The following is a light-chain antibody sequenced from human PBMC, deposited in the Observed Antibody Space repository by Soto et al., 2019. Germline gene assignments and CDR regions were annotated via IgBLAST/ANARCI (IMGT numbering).Light chain of an antibody. V-gene: IGLV2-23*02. CDR1: SSDVGSYNL. CDR2: EVS. CDR3: CSYAGSSTPLI. Sequence: QSALTQPASVSGSPGQSITISCTGTSSDVGSYNLVSWYQQHPGKAPKLMTYEVSKRPSGVSNLFSGSKSGNTASLTTSGLQAEDEADYYSCSYAGSSTPLIFGTGTKVTVL. J-gene: IGLJ1*01.